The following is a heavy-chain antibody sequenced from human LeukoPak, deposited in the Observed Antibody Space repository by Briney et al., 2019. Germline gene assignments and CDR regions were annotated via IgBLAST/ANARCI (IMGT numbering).Heavy chain of an antibody. Sequence: GGSLRLSCAASGFTASSNYMSWVRQAPGKGLEWVSVIYSGGSTYYADSVKGRFTISRDNSKNTLYLQMNSLRAEDTAVYYCASGSGSYRTPYYYMDVWGTGTTVAVSS. D-gene: IGHD3-10*01. CDR2: IYSGGST. CDR3: ASGSGSYRTPYYYMDV. J-gene: IGHJ6*03. CDR1: GFTASSNY. V-gene: IGHV3-53*01.